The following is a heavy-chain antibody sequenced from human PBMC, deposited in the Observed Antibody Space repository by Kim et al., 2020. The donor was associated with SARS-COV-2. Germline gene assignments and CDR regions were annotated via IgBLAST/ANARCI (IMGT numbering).Heavy chain of an antibody. V-gene: IGHV4-61*01. CDR3: ARVLVRGVIITELAP. J-gene: IGHJ5*02. D-gene: IGHD3-10*01. CDR2: IYYSGST. CDR1: GGSVSSGSYY. Sequence: SETLSLICTVSGGSVSSGSYYWSWIRQPPGKGLEWIGYIYYSGSTNYNPSLKSRVTISVDTSKNQFSLKLSSVTAADTAVYYCARVLVRGVIITELAPWGQGTLVTVSS.